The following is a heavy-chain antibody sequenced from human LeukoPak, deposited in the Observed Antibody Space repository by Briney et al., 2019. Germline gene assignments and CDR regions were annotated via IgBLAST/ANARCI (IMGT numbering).Heavy chain of an antibody. CDR3: ARRPFGFGVASHFDY. D-gene: IGHD3-3*01. CDR1: GFTFDDYG. J-gene: IGHJ4*02. CDR2: INWNGGST. V-gene: IGHV3-20*04. Sequence: GGSLRLSCAASGFTFDDYGMSWVRQAPGKGLEWVSGINWNGGSTGYADSVKGRLTISRDNAKNSLYLQMNSLRAEDTALYYCARRPFGFGVASHFDYWGQGTLVTVSS.